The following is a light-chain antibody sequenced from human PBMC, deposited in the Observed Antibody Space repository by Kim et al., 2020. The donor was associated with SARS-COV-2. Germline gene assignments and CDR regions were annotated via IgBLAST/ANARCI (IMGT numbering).Light chain of an antibody. J-gene: IGLJ3*02. V-gene: IGLV3-19*01. CDR3: SSRDSSANHLVLV. CDR1: TRGCVG. CDR2: GGD. Sequence: RSAWQGDTRGCVGGRWDGERPGQGGGVGVVGGDKRPSGIPDRFSGSRSGSTASLIITGAQAEDEADYYCSSRDSSANHLVLVFGGGTKLTVL.